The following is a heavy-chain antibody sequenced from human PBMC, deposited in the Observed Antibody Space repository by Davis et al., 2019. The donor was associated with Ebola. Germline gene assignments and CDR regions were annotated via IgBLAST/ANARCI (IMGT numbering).Heavy chain of an antibody. J-gene: IGHJ1*01. CDR3: ARDLGYCSGGDCYRTEYFHH. CDR1: GYTFTTYA. Sequence: ASVKVSCKASGYTFTTYAMNSVRPPPGHGLEGMGWTNYNTGNTTYTQGFSGRFVSSLDTSVSTAYLQISGLKAKDTAVYYCARDLGYCSGGDCYRTEYFHHWGQGTLVTVSS. CDR2: TNYNTGNT. D-gene: IGHD2-15*01. V-gene: IGHV7-4-1*02.